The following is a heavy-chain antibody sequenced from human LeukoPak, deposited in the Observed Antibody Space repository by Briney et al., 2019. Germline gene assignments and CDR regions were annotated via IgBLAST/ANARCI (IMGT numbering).Heavy chain of an antibody. Sequence: SETLSLTCTVSGYSISSGYYWGWIRQPPGKGLEWIGSIYHSGSTYYNPSLKSRVTISVDTSKNQFSLKLSSVTAADTAVYYCARGSTIFGVVITANDAFDIWGQGTMVTVSS. CDR1: GYSISSGYY. CDR2: IYHSGST. CDR3: ARGSTIFGVVITANDAFDI. J-gene: IGHJ3*02. D-gene: IGHD3-3*01. V-gene: IGHV4-38-2*02.